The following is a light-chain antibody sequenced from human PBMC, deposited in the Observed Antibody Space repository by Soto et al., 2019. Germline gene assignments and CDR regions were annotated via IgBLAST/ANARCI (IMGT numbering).Light chain of an antibody. J-gene: IGLJ1*01. V-gene: IGLV1-40*01. CDR1: SSNIGAGYD. Sequence: QSVLTQPPSVSGAPGQRVTISCTGSSSNIGAGYDVHWYQQFPGTAPKLLIYGNSNRPSGVPDRFSGSKSGTSASLAITGLHAEDAADYYCQSYDSSRSGVFGSGTKVTVL. CDR2: GNS. CDR3: QSYDSSRSGV.